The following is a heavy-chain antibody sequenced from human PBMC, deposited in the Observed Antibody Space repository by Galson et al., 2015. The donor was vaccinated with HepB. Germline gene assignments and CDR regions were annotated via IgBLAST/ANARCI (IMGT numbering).Heavy chain of an antibody. CDR3: ARDRSVRISHYYDSSGSFDY. J-gene: IGHJ4*02. Sequence: SLRLSCAASGFTFSSYSMNWVRQAPGKGLEWVSSISSSSSYIYYADSVKGRFTISRDNAKNSLYLQMNSLRAEDTAVYYCARDRSVRISHYYDSSGSFDYWGQGTLVTVSS. D-gene: IGHD3-22*01. V-gene: IGHV3-21*01. CDR1: GFTFSSYS. CDR2: ISSSSSYI.